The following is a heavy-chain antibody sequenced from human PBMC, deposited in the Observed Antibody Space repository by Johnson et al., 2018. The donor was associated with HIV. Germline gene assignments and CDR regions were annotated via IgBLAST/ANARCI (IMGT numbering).Heavy chain of an antibody. Sequence: QVQLVESGGGVVQPGGSLRLSCAASGFTFSTFGMHWVRQAPGKGLEWVSFKRYDGTDKFYATSVKGRFTVSRDNSNNILFLQMSSLRSDDTAVYFCARVQRSGWFHTDAFDLWGQGTMVTVSS. CDR2: KRYDGTDK. J-gene: IGHJ3*01. D-gene: IGHD6-19*01. V-gene: IGHV3-30*02. CDR3: ARVQRSGWFHTDAFDL. CDR1: GFTFSTFG.